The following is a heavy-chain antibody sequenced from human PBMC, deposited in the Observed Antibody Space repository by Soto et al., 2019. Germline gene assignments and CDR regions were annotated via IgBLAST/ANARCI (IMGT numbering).Heavy chain of an antibody. V-gene: IGHV4-59*12. D-gene: IGHD6-19*01. J-gene: IGHJ5*02. CDR3: ARTVARTWFDP. Sequence: TVSGGSISSYYWSWIRQPPGKGLEWIGYIYYSGSTNYNPSLKSRVTISVDTSKNQFSLKLSSVTAADTAVYYCARTVARTWFDPWGQGTLVTVSS. CDR1: GGSISSYY. CDR2: IYYSGST.